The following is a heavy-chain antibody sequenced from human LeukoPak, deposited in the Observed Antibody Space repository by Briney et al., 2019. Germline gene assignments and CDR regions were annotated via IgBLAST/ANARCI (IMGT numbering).Heavy chain of an antibody. V-gene: IGHV3-23*01. CDR2: ISGNGANT. CDR1: GFTFTSYS. CDR3: ANLRGNYYDPFDI. D-gene: IGHD3-16*01. Sequence: QAGGSLRLSCAASGFTFTSYSMNWVRQAPGKGLEWVSTISGNGANTDYADSVKGRFTISRNISKNTLYLQMTGLNAEDTAIYYCANLRGNYYDPFDIWGQGTMVTVSS. J-gene: IGHJ3*02.